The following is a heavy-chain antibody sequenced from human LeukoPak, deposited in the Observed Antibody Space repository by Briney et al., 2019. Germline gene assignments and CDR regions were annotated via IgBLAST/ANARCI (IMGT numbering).Heavy chain of an antibody. CDR3: ARGRTYGGYDYYYYYGMDV. D-gene: IGHD5-12*01. Sequence: ASVKVSCKASGYTFTSYGISWVRQAPGQGLEWMGWISAYNGNTNYAQKLQGRVTITTDTSTSTAYMELRSLRSDDTAVYYCARGRTYGGYDYYYYYGMDVWGQGTTVTVSS. V-gene: IGHV1-18*01. CDR2: ISAYNGNT. J-gene: IGHJ6*02. CDR1: GYTFTSYG.